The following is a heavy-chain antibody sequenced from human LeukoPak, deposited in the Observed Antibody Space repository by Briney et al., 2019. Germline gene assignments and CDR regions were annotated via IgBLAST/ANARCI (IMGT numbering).Heavy chain of an antibody. V-gene: IGHV3-23*01. CDR3: AKTTPFYCSSTSCHVGWFDP. D-gene: IGHD2-2*01. Sequence: GGSLRLSCAASGFTFSSYAMSWVRQAPGKGLEWVSAISGSGGSTYYADSVKGRFTISRDSSKNTLYLQMNSLRAEDTAVYYCAKTTPFYCSSTSCHVGWFDPWGQGTLVTVSS. CDR1: GFTFSSYA. J-gene: IGHJ5*02. CDR2: ISGSGGST.